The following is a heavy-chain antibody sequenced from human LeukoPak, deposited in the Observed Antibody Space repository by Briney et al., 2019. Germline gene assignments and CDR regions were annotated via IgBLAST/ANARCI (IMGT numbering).Heavy chain of an antibody. D-gene: IGHD2-21*02. CDR2: LKQDRSEK. J-gene: IGHJ4*02. CDR3: AKDGGAYCGGDCYLGY. V-gene: IGHV3-7*01. Sequence: GGSLRLSCAASGFTFRNYWVSSGRGAPGQRLKGLGNLKQDRSEKYYVVSVQGRFAISRDNAKNSLYLQMNSPRAEDTAVYYCAKDGGAYCGGDCYLGYWGQGTLVTVSS. CDR1: GFTFRNYW.